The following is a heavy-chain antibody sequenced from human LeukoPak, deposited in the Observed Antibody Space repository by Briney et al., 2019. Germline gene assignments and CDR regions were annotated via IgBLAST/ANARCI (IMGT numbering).Heavy chain of an antibody. J-gene: IGHJ6*03. Sequence: QSGGSLRLSCAASGFTFSSYGMPWVRQAPGKGLEWVAVIWYDGSNKYYANSVKGRFTISRDNSKNTLYLQMNSLRAEDTAVYYCAGDRGGDYVYYYYMDVWGKGTTVTVSS. CDR3: AGDRGGDYVYYYYMDV. CDR2: IWYDGSNK. D-gene: IGHD4-17*01. CDR1: GFTFSSYG. V-gene: IGHV3-33*01.